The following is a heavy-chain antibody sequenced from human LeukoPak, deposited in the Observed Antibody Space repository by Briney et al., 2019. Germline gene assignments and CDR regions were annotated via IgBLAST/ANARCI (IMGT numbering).Heavy chain of an antibody. CDR3: ARSYYDSSGSFDY. CDR2: IWYDGSNK. CDR1: GFTFSSYG. Sequence: GGSLRLSCAASGFTFSSYGMPWVRQAPGKGLEWVAVIWYDGSNKYYADSVKGRFTISRDNSKNTLYLQMNSLRAEDTAVYYCARSYYDSSGSFDYWGQGTLVTVSS. D-gene: IGHD3-22*01. J-gene: IGHJ4*02. V-gene: IGHV3-33*01.